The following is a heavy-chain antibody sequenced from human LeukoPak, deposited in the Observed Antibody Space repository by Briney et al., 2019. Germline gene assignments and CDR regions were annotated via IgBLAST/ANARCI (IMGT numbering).Heavy chain of an antibody. J-gene: IGHJ6*03. CDR1: GGSISSYY. CDR3: ARGLFSATGYYYYMDV. V-gene: IGHV4-59*01. Sequence: SETLSLTCTVSGGSISSYYWSWIRQPPGKGLEWIGYIYYSGSTNYNPSLKSRVTISVDTSKSQFSLKLSSVTAADTAVYYCARGLFSATGYYYYMDVWGKGTTVTISS. CDR2: IYYSGST. D-gene: IGHD5-12*01.